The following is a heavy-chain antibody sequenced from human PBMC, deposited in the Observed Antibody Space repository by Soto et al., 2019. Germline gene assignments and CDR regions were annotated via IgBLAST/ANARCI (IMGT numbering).Heavy chain of an antibody. CDR3: ARGGGYTYGYGGSRAHYLGY. J-gene: IGHJ4*02. D-gene: IGHD5-18*01. V-gene: IGHV3-74*01. CDR1: GFTFSLHW. CDR2: INGEGSTT. Sequence: PGGSLRLSCAASGFTFSLHWIHWVRQVPGKSLVWVSRINGEGSTTNYADSVKGRFTLSRDYAKNTVYLQMNSLRAEDTAVYYCARGGGYTYGYGGSRAHYLGYWGQGILVTVSS.